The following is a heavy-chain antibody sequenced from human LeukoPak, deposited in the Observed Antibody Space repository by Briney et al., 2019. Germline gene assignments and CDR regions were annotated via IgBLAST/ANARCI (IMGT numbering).Heavy chain of an antibody. CDR2: IRGSGGST. Sequence: PGGSLRLSCAASGFTFSRYAMSWLRQAPGKGLEWVSAIRGSGGSTYYADSVKGRFTIPRDNSKNTLYLQMNSLRAEDTAVYYCAKDLSRWIQLWSYWGRGTLVTVSS. V-gene: IGHV3-23*01. CDR3: AKDLSRWIQLWSY. D-gene: IGHD5-18*01. J-gene: IGHJ4*02. CDR1: GFTFSRYA.